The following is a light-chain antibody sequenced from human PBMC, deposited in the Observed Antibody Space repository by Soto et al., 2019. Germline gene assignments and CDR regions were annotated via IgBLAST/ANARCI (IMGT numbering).Light chain of an antibody. J-gene: IGKJ2*01. CDR1: QSIISY. CDR3: QQSYSSPRT. Sequence: DIQMTQSPSSLSASVGDRVTITCQSSQSIISYLNWYQQKAGKAPQLLIYAASSLQSGVPARFSGSGSGTDFTLRISSLQPEDYAIYYCQQSYSSPRTFGQGTKLEI. V-gene: IGKV1-39*01. CDR2: AAS.